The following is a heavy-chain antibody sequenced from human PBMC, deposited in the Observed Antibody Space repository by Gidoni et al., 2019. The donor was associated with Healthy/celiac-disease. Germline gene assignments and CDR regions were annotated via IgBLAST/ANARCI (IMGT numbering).Heavy chain of an antibody. CDR1: GYTFTSYD. V-gene: IGHV1-8*01. Sequence: QVKLVQSGAEVKKPGASVKVSCQASGYTFTSYDINWVRQATGQGLEWMGWMNPNSGHTGYAQKFQGRVTMTRNTSISTAYMELSSLRSEDTAVYYCARVIAVAGKNDYWGQGTLVTVSS. CDR2: MNPNSGHT. J-gene: IGHJ4*02. D-gene: IGHD6-19*01. CDR3: ARVIAVAGKNDY.